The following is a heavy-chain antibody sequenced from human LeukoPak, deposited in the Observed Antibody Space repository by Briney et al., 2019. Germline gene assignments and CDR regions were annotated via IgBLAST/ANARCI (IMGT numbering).Heavy chain of an antibody. CDR2: IIPIFGTA. Sequence: ASVKVSCKASGGTFSSYAISWVRQAPGQGLEWMGGIIPIFGTANYAQKLQGRVTMTTDTSTSTAYMELRSLRSHDTAVYYCARDLVTYYYDSSGYSLDYWGQGTLVTVSS. J-gene: IGHJ4*02. V-gene: IGHV1-69*05. D-gene: IGHD3-22*01. CDR1: GGTFSSYA. CDR3: ARDLVTYYYDSSGYSLDY.